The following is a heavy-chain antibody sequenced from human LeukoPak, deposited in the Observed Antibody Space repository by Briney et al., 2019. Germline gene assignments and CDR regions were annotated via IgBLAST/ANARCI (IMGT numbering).Heavy chain of an antibody. CDR2: ISSSGTTI. J-gene: IGHJ4*02. V-gene: IGHV3-11*01. Sequence: GGSLRLSCAASGFTFSDYYMNWLRQAPGKGLEWVSYISSSGTTIYYADSVKGRFTISRDNAKNSLYLQMNSLRAEDTAVYYCARSRYGQTRDFDYWGQGTLVTVSS. CDR3: ARSRYGQTRDFDY. CDR1: GFTFSDYY. D-gene: IGHD5-18*01.